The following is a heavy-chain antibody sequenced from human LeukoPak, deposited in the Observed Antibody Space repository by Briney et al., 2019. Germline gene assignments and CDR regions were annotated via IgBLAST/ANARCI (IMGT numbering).Heavy chain of an antibody. D-gene: IGHD6-19*01. CDR3: ATFTSGSSLFDF. V-gene: IGHV4-34*01. J-gene: IGHJ2*01. Sequence: SETLSLTCAVYGGSFSGYYWSWIRQPPGKGLEWIGEINHSGSTNYNPSLKSRVTISVDTSKNQFSLKLSSVTAADTAVYYCATFTSGSSLFDFWGRGTLVTVSS. CDR1: GGSFSGYY. CDR2: INHSGST.